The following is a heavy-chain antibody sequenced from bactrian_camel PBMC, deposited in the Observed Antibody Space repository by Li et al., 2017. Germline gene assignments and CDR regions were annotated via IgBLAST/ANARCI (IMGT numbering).Heavy chain of an antibody. CDR1: TFLLRGYA. J-gene: IGHJ4*01. CDR2: ISPDGSST. Sequence: VQLVESGGGVVQPGGSLTLSCVASTFLLRGYAMSRVRRAPGKDLEWVASISPDGSSTDYSDSVKGRFTISRDNAQNTVYLQMNSLKSEDTALYLCSTGSRITEASVQGQGTQVTVS. D-gene: IGHD1*01. V-gene: IGHV3S35*01.